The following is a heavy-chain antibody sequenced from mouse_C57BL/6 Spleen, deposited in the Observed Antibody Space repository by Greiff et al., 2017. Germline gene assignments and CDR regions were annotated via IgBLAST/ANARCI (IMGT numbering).Heavy chain of an antibody. V-gene: IGHV2-5*01. Sequence: QVQLQPSGPGLVQPSQSLSITCTVSGFSLTSYGVHWVRQSPGKGLEWLGVIWRGGSTDYNAAFMSRLSITKDNSKSQVFFKMNSLQADDTAIYYCAKTGGTTVGAMDYWGQGTSVTVSS. CDR3: AKTGGTTVGAMDY. CDR2: IWRGGST. D-gene: IGHD1-1*01. CDR1: GFSLTSYG. J-gene: IGHJ4*01.